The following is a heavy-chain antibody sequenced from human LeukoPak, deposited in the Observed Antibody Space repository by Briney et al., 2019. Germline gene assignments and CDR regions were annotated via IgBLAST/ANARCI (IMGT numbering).Heavy chain of an antibody. CDR3: ARARGTEAIDY. CDR2: IYHSGST. CDR1: GGSISNDGYY. J-gene: IGHJ4*02. Sequence: SETLSLTCPVSGGSISNDGYYWGWIRQSPGKGLEWIGSIYHSGSTYYNPSLKSRVTISVDTPKNQFSLKLTSVTAADTAVYYCARARGTEAIDYWSQGTLVTVSS. D-gene: IGHD6-25*01. V-gene: IGHV4-39*01.